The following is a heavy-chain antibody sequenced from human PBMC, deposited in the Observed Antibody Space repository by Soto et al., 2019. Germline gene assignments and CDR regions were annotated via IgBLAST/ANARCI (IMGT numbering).Heavy chain of an antibody. J-gene: IGHJ4*02. CDR3: ARSGGTTVTGLWHFDS. V-gene: IGHV3-33*01. D-gene: IGHD4-17*01. CDR1: GFTFNTYS. Sequence: QVQLEESGGGVVQPGRSLRLSCAASGFTFNTYSMHWVRQPPGKGLEWLAAIWYDGTQKYYADSVKGRFIISRDNSKKKLYLEMNSLRAEDTAVYYCARSGGTTVTGLWHFDSWGQGTLVTVSS. CDR2: IWYDGTQK.